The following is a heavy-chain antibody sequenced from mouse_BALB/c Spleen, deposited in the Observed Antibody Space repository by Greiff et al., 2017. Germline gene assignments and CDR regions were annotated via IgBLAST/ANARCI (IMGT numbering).Heavy chain of an antibody. CDR1: GFSLTSYG. Sequence: QVQLKESGPGLVAPSQSLSITCTVSGFSLTSYGVHWVRQPPGKGLEWLGVIWAGGSTNYNSALMSRLSISKDNSKSQVFLKMNSLQTDDTAMYYCARDTGCGSYAYCDCGGRGTTLTVS. V-gene: IGHV2-9*02. J-gene: IGHJ2*01. CDR2: IWAGGST. CDR3: ARDTGCGSYAYCDC. D-gene: IGHD1-1*02.